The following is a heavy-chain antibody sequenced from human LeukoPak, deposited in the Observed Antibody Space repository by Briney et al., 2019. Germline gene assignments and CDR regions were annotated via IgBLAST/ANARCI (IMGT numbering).Heavy chain of an antibody. J-gene: IGHJ4*02. Sequence: PSETLSLTCAVYGGSFTNYFWSWVRQSPGKGLEWIGEVADYGSVNYNPSLQSRVTISLDTSKNHFSLKVSSMTAADTAVYHCARRRVTVIVVSTFDSWGQGTLVTVSS. D-gene: IGHD3-22*01. CDR2: VADYGSV. V-gene: IGHV4-34*01. CDR1: GGSFTNYF. CDR3: ARRRVTVIVVSTFDS.